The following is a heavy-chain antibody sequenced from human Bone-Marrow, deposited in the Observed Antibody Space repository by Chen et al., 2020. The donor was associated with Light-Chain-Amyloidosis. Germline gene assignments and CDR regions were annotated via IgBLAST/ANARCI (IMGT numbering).Heavy chain of an antibody. D-gene: IGHD6-19*01. CDR1: GFTFGDYT. CDR3: TSVRLIAVADYFDY. CDR2: IRSGAYGGTT. V-gene: IGHV3-49*04. Sequence: EVQLVESGGGLVQPGRSLRLSCTVSGFTFGDYTMSWVRQAPGKGLEWVGFIRSGAYGGTTQYAASVKGRFTISRDDSKSIAYLQMNNLKTEDTAVYYCTSVRLIAVADYFDYWGQGTLVTVSS. J-gene: IGHJ4*02.